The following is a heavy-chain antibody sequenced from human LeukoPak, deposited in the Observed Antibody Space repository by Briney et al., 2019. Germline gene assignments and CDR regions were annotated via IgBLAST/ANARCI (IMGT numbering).Heavy chain of an antibody. D-gene: IGHD5-18*01. CDR3: ARVKSGYSYGYFDY. V-gene: IGHV3-33*01. CDR1: GFTFSSYG. CDR2: IWYDGSNK. Sequence: GGSLRLSCAASGFTFSSYGMHWVRQAPAKGLVWVEVIWYDGSNKYYADSVKGRFTISRDNSKNTLYLQMNSLRAEDTAVYYCARVKSGYSYGYFDYWGQGTLVTVSS. J-gene: IGHJ4*02.